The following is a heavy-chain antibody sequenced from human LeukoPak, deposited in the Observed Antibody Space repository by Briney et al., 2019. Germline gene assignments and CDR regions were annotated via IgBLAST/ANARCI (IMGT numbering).Heavy chain of an antibody. Sequence: PSETLSLXCTVSGGSISSYYWSWIRQPAGKGLEWIGRIYTSGSTNYNPSLKSRVTMSVDTSKNQFSLKLSSVTAADTAVYYCAIENGYSSSWYSADAFDIWGQGTMVTVSS. D-gene: IGHD6-13*01. J-gene: IGHJ3*02. CDR1: GGSISSYY. CDR3: AIENGYSSSWYSADAFDI. V-gene: IGHV4-4*07. CDR2: IYTSGST.